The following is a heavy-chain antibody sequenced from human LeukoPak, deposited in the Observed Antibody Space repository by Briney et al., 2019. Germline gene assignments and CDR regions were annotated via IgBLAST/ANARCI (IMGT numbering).Heavy chain of an antibody. D-gene: IGHD3-3*01. V-gene: IGHV2-5*01. J-gene: IGHJ4*02. CDR2: IYWNDDK. CDR3: AHSPPLEWLFSYYFDY. CDR1: GFSLSTSGVG. Sequence: SGPTLMKPTQTLTLTCTFSGFSLSTSGVGVGWIRQPPGKALEWLALIYWNDDKRYSPSLKSRLTITKDTSKNQVVLTMTNMDPVDTATYYCAHSPPLEWLFSYYFDYWGQGTLVTVSS.